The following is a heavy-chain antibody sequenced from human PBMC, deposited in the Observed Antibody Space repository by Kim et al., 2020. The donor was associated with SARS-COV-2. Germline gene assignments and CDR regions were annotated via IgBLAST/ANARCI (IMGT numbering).Heavy chain of an antibody. J-gene: IGHJ6*02. D-gene: IGHD3-9*01. CDR3: ARDAKYYDILTGYYPPYYYYGMDV. V-gene: IGHV3-33*01. Sequence: GGSLRLSCAASGFTFSSYGMHWVRQAPGKGLEWVAVIWYDGNNKYYADSVKGRFTISRDNSKNTLYLQMNSLRAEDTAVYYCARDAKYYDILTGYYPPYYYYGMDVWGQGTTVTVSS. CDR2: IWYDGNNK. CDR1: GFTFSSYG.